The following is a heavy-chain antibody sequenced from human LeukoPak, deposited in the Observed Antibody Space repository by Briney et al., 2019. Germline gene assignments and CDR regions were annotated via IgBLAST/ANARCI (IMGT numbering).Heavy chain of an antibody. CDR1: GFTFSSYG. J-gene: IGHJ6*03. V-gene: IGHV3-30*02. Sequence: GGSLRLPCAASGFTFSSYGMHWVRQAPGKGLEWVAFIRYDGSNKYYADSVKGRFTISRDNSKNTLYLQMNSLRAEDTAVYYCAKDRRNYYYMDVWGKGTTVTISS. CDR2: IRYDGSNK. CDR3: AKDRRNYYYMDV.